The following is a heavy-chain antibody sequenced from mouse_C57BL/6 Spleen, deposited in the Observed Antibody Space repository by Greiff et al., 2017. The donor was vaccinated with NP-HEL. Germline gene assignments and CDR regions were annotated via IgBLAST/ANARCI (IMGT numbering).Heavy chain of an antibody. J-gene: IGHJ1*03. CDR1: GYTFTSYW. CDR3: ARGYYSNYEYFDV. V-gene: IGHV1-64*01. CDR2: IHPNSGST. D-gene: IGHD2-5*01. Sequence: VKLQQPGAELVKPGASVKLSCKASGYTFTSYWMHWVKQRPGQGLEWIGMIHPNSGSTNYNEKFKSKATLTVDKSSSTAYMQLSSLTSEDSAVYYCARGYYSNYEYFDVWGTGTTVTVSS.